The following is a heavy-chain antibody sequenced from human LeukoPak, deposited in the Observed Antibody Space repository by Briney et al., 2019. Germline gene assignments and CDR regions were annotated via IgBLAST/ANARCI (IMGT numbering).Heavy chain of an antibody. Sequence: PGGSLRLSCAASGFTFSSYAMSWVRQAPGKGLEWVSAISGSGGSTYYADSVKGRFTISRDNSKNTLYLQMNSLRAEDTAVYYCAKDIVVVPAAPGAFDIWGQGTMVTVSS. CDR3: AKDIVVVPAAPGAFDI. J-gene: IGHJ3*02. CDR2: ISGSGGST. CDR1: GFTFSSYA. V-gene: IGHV3-23*01. D-gene: IGHD2-2*01.